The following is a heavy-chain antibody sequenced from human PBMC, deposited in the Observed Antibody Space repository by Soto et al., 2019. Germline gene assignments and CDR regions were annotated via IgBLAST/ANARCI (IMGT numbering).Heavy chain of an antibody. Sequence: SETLSLTCTVSGGSISSSSYYWGWIRQPPGKGLEWIGSIYYSGSTYYNPSLKSRVTISVDTSKNQFSLKLSSVTAADTAVYYCARHRIPFSTGYSSVRWHNYFDYWGQGTLVTVSS. D-gene: IGHD6-19*01. CDR3: ARHRIPFSTGYSSVRWHNYFDY. V-gene: IGHV4-39*01. CDR1: GGSISSSSYY. J-gene: IGHJ4*02. CDR2: IYYSGST.